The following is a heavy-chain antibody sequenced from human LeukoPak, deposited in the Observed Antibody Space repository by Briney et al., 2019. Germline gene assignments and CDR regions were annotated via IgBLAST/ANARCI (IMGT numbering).Heavy chain of an antibody. CDR1: GFTFRDYG. CDR3: AKVFPQWLVQAEYFQH. J-gene: IGHJ1*01. D-gene: IGHD6-19*01. V-gene: IGHV3-33*06. CDR2: IGHDGRTK. Sequence: AGGSLRLSCAASGFTFRDYGMHWVRQAPGKGLEWVAVIGHDGRTKAYADSVKGRFTFSRDNSKNTLYLQMNSLRAEDTAVYYCAKVFPQWLVQAEYFQHWGQGTLVTVSS.